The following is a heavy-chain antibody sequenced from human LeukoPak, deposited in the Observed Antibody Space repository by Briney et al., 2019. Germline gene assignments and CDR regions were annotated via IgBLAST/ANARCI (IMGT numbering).Heavy chain of an antibody. V-gene: IGHV1-2*02. CDR2: INPISGGT. Sequence: GASVKVSCKASGYTFTGYYMHWARQAPGQGLEWMGWINPISGGTNYAQKFQGRVTMTRDTSISTAYMELSRLRSDDTAVYYCARAEFVLMVYAILDVWGKGTTVTVSS. CDR1: GYTFTGYY. D-gene: IGHD2-8*01. CDR3: ARAEFVLMVYAILDV. J-gene: IGHJ6*04.